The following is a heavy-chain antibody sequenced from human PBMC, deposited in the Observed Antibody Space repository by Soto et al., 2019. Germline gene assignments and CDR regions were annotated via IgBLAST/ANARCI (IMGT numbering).Heavy chain of an antibody. V-gene: IGHV1-69*01. CDR3: ARDVGASSRSSSTYSYHGMDV. D-gene: IGHD6-6*01. CDR2: IVPIFRTP. Sequence: QVQLVQSGAEVKKPGSSVMVSCKASGGTFSSYAISWVRQAPGQGLEWMGAIVPIFRTPNYAQKFQGRVTITADESTSTAYMELNSLRSEDTAVYFCARDVGASSRSSSTYSYHGMDVWGQGTTVTVSS. CDR1: GGTFSSYA. J-gene: IGHJ6*02.